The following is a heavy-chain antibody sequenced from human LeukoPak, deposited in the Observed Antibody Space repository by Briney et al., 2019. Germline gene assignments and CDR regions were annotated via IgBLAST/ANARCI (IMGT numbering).Heavy chain of an antibody. V-gene: IGHV3-20*04. CDR2: INWNGGST. CDR3: ARGYCSSTSCYFDY. J-gene: IGHJ4*02. CDR1: GFTFDDYG. Sequence: GGSLRLSCAASGFTFDDYGMSWVRQAPGKGLEWVSGINWNGGSTGYADSVKGRFTISRDNAKNSLYLQMNSLRAEDTALYYRARGYCSSTSCYFDYWGQGTLVTVSS. D-gene: IGHD2-2*01.